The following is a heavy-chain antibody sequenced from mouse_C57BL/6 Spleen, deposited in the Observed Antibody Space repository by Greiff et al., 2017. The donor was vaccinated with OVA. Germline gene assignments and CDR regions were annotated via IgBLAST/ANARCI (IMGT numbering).Heavy chain of an antibody. J-gene: IGHJ4*01. Sequence: VQLQQSGAELVRPGASVKLSCTASGFNIKDDYMHWVKQRPEQGLEWIGWIDPENGDTEYASKFLGKATITADTSSNTAYLQLSSLTSEDTAVCYCRDGNYAMDYWGQGTSVTVSS. CDR1: GFNIKDDY. CDR3: RDGNYAMDY. CDR2: IDPENGDT. V-gene: IGHV14-4*01. D-gene: IGHD2-1*01.